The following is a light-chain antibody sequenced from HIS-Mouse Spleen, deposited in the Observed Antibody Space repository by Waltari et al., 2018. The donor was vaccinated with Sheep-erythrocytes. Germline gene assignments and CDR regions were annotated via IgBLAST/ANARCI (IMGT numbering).Light chain of an antibody. V-gene: IGLV2-14*03. CDR1: AGAVGGYNY. CDR2: DVS. Sequence: QSALTQLAPVSGFPGQPLPISCPGPAGAVGGYNYVPGYQQHPGKAPKLMIYDVSNRPSGVSNRFSGSKSGNTASLTISGLQAEDEADYYCSSYTSSSTSWVFGGGTKLTVL. J-gene: IGLJ3*02. CDR3: SSYTSSSTSWV.